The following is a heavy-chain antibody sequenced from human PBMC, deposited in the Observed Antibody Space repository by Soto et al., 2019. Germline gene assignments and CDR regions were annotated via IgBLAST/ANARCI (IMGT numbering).Heavy chain of an antibody. CDR2: IYTGDSDT. Sequence: GESLKISCKGSGYSFTTSWIGWVRQMPGKGLEWMGIIYTGDSDTRYSPSFQGQVTFSVDKSISTAYLQWSSLTASDTAMYYCPCSRCGNDWYSVAPLNYWGEGTLVTV. CDR3: PCSRCGNDWYSVAPLNY. V-gene: IGHV5-51*01. J-gene: IGHJ4*02. CDR1: GYSFTTSW. D-gene: IGHD2-21*02.